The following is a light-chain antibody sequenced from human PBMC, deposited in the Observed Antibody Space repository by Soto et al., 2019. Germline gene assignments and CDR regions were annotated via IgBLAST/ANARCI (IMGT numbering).Light chain of an antibody. CDR2: DAF. CDR3: QQRSSWPT. V-gene: IGKV3-11*01. J-gene: IGKJ2*01. CDR1: QSVSSN. Sequence: EIVLTQSPATLSLSPGERATLSCRASQSVSSNLAWYQQKLGQAPRLLIYDAFNRATGIPARFSGSGSGTAFTLTIRNLEPEDFAVYYCQQRSSWPTFGQGTKLEIK.